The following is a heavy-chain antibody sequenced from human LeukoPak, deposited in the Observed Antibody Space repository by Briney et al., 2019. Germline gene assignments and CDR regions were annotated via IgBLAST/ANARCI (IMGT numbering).Heavy chain of an antibody. CDR1: GGSISSYY. D-gene: IGHD3-3*01. CDR3: ASGHRLRFLEWFPYYMDV. CDR2: IYYSGST. V-gene: IGHV4-59*06. Sequence: PSETLSLTCTVSGGSISSYYWSWIRQPPGKGLEWIGYIYYSGSTYYNPSLKSRVTISVDTSKNQFSLKLSSVTAADTAVYYCASGHRLRFLEWFPYYMDVWGKGTTVTVSS. J-gene: IGHJ6*03.